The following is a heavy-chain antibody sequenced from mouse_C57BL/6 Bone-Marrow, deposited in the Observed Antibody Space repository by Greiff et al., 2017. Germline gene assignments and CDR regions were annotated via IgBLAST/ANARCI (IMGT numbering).Heavy chain of an antibody. CDR1: GYTFTSYW. Sequence: QVQLQQPGTELVKPGASVKLSCKASGYTFTSYWMHWVKQRPGQGLEWIGNINPSNGGTNYNEKFKSKATLTVAKSSSTAYMQLSSLTSEDSAVYYCARTPPITTVVAPLGYWGQGTTLTGSS. J-gene: IGHJ2*01. CDR3: ARTPPITTVVAPLGY. V-gene: IGHV1-53*01. CDR2: INPSNGGT. D-gene: IGHD1-1*01.